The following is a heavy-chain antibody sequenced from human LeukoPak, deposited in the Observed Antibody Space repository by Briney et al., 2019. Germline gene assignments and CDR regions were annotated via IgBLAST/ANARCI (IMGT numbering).Heavy chain of an antibody. Sequence: GGSLRLSCAASGFMFSSYAKSWVRQAPGKGLEWVSVISGSGSSAYFADSVKGRFTISRDNSKNTLYLQLNSLRAEDTALYYCAKNRFYYYMDVWGKGTTVTVSS. CDR3: AKNRFYYYMDV. V-gene: IGHV3-23*01. J-gene: IGHJ6*03. CDR1: GFMFSSYA. CDR2: ISGSGSSA.